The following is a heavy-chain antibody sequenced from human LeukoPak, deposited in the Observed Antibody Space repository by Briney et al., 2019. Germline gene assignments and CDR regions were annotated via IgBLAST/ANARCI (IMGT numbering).Heavy chain of an antibody. CDR2: INRGGNEK. J-gene: IGHJ4*02. D-gene: IGHD1/OR15-1a*01. CDR1: GFAFSDYW. V-gene: IGHV3-7*01. Sequence: GGSLRLSCATFGFAFSDYWMTWVRQAPGKGLEWVANINRGGNEKYYVDSVKGRFTISRDNAKNSVYLQMNSLRVEDTAVYCCARVGTWEQQRVFDFWGQGTLVTVSS. CDR3: ARVGTWEQQRVFDF.